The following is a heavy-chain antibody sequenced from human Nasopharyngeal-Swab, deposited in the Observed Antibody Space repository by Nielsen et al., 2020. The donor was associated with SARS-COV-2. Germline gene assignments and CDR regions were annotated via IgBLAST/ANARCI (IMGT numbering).Heavy chain of an antibody. CDR1: GFTFGNYA. CDR3: TRVIRIAVAGTLYYYYYYYMDV. D-gene: IGHD6-19*01. CDR2: IRSKAYGGTT. V-gene: IGHV3-49*04. J-gene: IGHJ6*03. Sequence: GESLKISCTASGFTFGNYAMSWVRQAPGKGLEWVGFIRSKAYGGTTEYAASVKGRFTISRDDSKSIAYLQMNSLKTEDTAVYYCTRVIRIAVAGTLYYYYYYYMDVGAKGPRSPSP.